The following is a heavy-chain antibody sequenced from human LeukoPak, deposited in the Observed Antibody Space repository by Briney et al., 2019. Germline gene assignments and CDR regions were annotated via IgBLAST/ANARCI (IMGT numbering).Heavy chain of an antibody. CDR3: ARDPYSGSYGDYYYYYMDV. CDR1: GFTFSSYS. D-gene: IGHD1-26*01. V-gene: IGHV3-30*02. CDR2: IRYDGITK. J-gene: IGHJ6*03. Sequence: GGSLRLSCAASGFTFSSYSMNWVRQAPGKGLEWVAFIRYDGITKYYADSVKGRFTISRDNAKNSLYLQMNSLRPEDTAVYYCARDPYSGSYGDYYYYYMDVWGKGTTVTISS.